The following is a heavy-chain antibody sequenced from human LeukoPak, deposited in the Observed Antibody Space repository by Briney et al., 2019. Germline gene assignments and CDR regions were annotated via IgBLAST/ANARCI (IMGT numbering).Heavy chain of an antibody. D-gene: IGHD5-12*01. CDR2: IIPILGIA. CDR1: GGTFSSYA. Sequence: SVKVSCKASGGTFSSYAISWVRQAPGQGLEWVGRIIPILGIANYAQKFQGRVTITADKSTSTAYMELSSLRSEGTAVYYCARGDIVATEFDYWGQGTLVTVSS. CDR3: ARGDIVATEFDY. J-gene: IGHJ4*02. V-gene: IGHV1-69*04.